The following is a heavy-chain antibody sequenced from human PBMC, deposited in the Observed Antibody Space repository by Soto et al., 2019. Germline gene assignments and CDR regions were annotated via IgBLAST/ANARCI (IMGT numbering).Heavy chain of an antibody. CDR2: IYYSGST. V-gene: IGHV4-39*01. CDR1: GGSISSSSYY. J-gene: IGHJ6*02. CDR3: ARRGYDFWSGHKYYYYYYGMDV. D-gene: IGHD3-3*01. Sequence: ETLSLTCTVSGGSISSSSYYWGWIRQPPGKGLEWIGSIYYSGSTYYNPSLKSRVTISVDTSKNQFSLKLSSVTAADTAVYYCARRGYDFWSGHKYYYYYYGMDVWGQGTTVTVSS.